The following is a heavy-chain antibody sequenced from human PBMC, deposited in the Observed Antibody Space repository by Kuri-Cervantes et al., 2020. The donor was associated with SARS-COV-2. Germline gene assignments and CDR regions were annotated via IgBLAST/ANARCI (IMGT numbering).Heavy chain of an antibody. Sequence: GESLKISCEASGFTFIYAGMTWVRQVPGKGLEWVGRIKSKTDGETKDYAAHVKGRFSVSRDDSKKTVYLEMNNLKTEDTGVYYCATEINYQVLVNQYLAVWGKGTTVTVSS. V-gene: IGHV3-15*01. CDR2: IKSKTDGETK. J-gene: IGHJ6*03. D-gene: IGHD1-7*01. CDR1: GFTFIYAG. CDR3: ATEINYQVLVNQYLAV.